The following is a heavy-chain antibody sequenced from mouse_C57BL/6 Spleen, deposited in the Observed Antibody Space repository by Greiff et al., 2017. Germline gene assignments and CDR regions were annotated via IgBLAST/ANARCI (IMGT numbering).Heavy chain of an antibody. V-gene: IGHV5-17*01. Sequence: EVQLVESGGGLVKPGGSLKLSCAASGFTFSDYGMHWVRQAPEKGLEWVAYISSGSSTIYYADTVKGRFTISRDNAKNTLFLQMTSLRSEDTAMYYCAKYGSSYHYAMDYWGQGASVTVSS. J-gene: IGHJ4*01. CDR3: AKYGSSYHYAMDY. CDR2: ISSGSSTI. D-gene: IGHD1-1*01. CDR1: GFTFSDYG.